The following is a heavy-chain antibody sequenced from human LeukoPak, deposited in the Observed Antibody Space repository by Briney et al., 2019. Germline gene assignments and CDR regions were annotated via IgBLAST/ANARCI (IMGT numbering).Heavy chain of an antibody. CDR3: ARGYDILTGDNFDY. V-gene: IGHV3-11*01. CDR2: ISTSGGTI. CDR1: GFTFSDYY. Sequence: PGGSLRLSCAASGFTFSDYYMSWIRQAPGKGLEWVSYISTSGGTIYYADSVKGRFTISRDNAKKSLYLQMNSLRAEDTAVYYCARGYDILTGDNFDYWGQGTLVTVSS. D-gene: IGHD3-9*01. J-gene: IGHJ4*02.